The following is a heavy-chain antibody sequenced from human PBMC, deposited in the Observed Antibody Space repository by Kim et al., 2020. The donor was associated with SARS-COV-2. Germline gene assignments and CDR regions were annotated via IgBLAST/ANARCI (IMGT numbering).Heavy chain of an antibody. CDR2: ISSSSSYI. D-gene: IGHD2-2*01. CDR1: GFTFSSYS. V-gene: IGHV3-21*01. J-gene: IGHJ4*02. CDR3: ARAYCSSTSCRFDY. Sequence: GGSLRLSCAASGFTFSSYSMNWVRQAPGKGLEWVSSISSSSSYIYYADSVKGRFTISRDNAKNSLYLQMNSLRAEDTAVYYCARAYCSSTSCRFDYWGQGTLGTASS.